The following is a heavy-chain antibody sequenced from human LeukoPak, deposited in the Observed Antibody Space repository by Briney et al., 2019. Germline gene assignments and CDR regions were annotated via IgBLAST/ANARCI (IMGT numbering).Heavy chain of an antibody. V-gene: IGHV3-23*01. CDR1: GFTFSSYA. CDR2: ISGSGGST. Sequence: GGSLRLSCAASGFTFSSYAMSWVRQAPGKGLEWVSAISGSGGSTCYADSVKGRFTISRDNSKNTLYLQMNSLRAEDTAVYYCAKAVSGYCSSTSCYGRWGYYYYMDVWGKGTTVTVSS. J-gene: IGHJ6*03. CDR3: AKAVSGYCSSTSCYGRWGYYYYMDV. D-gene: IGHD2-2*01.